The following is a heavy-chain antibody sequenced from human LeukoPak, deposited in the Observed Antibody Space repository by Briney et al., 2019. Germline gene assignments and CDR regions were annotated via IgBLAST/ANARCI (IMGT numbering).Heavy chain of an antibody. V-gene: IGHV3-48*04. Sequence: PGGSLRLSCAASGFTFSSYAMHWVRQAPGKGLEWLSYISSGSGTIYYADSVKGRFTISRDNAKNSLYLQMNSLRAEDTAVYYCAREPFWSGYFSNLHFDYWGRGALVTVSS. CDR3: AREPFWSGYFSNLHFDY. D-gene: IGHD3-3*01. CDR2: ISSGSGTI. CDR1: GFTFSSYA. J-gene: IGHJ4*02.